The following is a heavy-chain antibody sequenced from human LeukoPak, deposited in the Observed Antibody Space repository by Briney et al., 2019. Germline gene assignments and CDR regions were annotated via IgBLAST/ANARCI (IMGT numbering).Heavy chain of an antibody. CDR3: ARDPRTVRI. D-gene: IGHD1-1*01. Sequence: GGSLRLSCAASGFIFSNYAMTWVRQAPGKGLEWLSYISGNGGVIQYADSVKGRFTISRDNAKNLLYLQMDSLRVEDTAIYYCARDPRTVRIWGQGTLVTVSS. V-gene: IGHV3-48*04. J-gene: IGHJ4*02. CDR2: ISGNGGVI. CDR1: GFIFSNYA.